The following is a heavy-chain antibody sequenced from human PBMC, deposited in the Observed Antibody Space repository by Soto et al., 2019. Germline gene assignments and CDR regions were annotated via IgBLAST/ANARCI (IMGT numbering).Heavy chain of an antibody. CDR3: ARVPGYSIGDL. D-gene: IGHD2-21*01. Sequence: PGGSLRLSCAASGFTFSSYSMNWVRQAPGKGLEWVSYISSSSSTIYYADSVKGRFTISRDNSKNTLYLQMNSLRAEDTAVYYCARVPGYSIGDLWGRGTLVTVSS. CDR2: ISSSSSTI. CDR1: GFTFSSYS. V-gene: IGHV3-48*01. J-gene: IGHJ2*01.